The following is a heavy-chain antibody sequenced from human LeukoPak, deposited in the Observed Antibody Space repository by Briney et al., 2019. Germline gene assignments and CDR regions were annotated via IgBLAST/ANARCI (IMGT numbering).Heavy chain of an antibody. CDR2: IYYSGST. J-gene: IGHJ4*02. Sequence: PSETLSLTCTVSGGSISSYYWSWIRQPPGKGLEWIGYIYYSGSTNYNPSLKSRVTISVDTSKNQFSLKLSSVTAADTAVCYCARAGRLLFDYWGQGTLVTVSS. CDR3: ARAGRLLFDY. CDR1: GGSISSYY. D-gene: IGHD6-25*01. V-gene: IGHV4-59*12.